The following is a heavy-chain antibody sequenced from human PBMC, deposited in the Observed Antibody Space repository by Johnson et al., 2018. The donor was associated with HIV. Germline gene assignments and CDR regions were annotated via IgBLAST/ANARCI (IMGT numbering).Heavy chain of an antibody. V-gene: IGHV3-13*01. D-gene: IGHD3-10*01. CDR2: IGTAGDT. Sequence: VQLVESGGGLVQPGGSLRLSCAASGFTFSSYDMHWVRQATGKGLEWVSAIGTAGDTYYPGSVKGRFTISSENAKNSLYLQINSLRAGDTAVYYCARGRLLWFRELLPASDAFDIWGQGTMVTVSS. J-gene: IGHJ3*02. CDR1: GFTFSSYD. CDR3: ARGRLLWFRELLPASDAFDI.